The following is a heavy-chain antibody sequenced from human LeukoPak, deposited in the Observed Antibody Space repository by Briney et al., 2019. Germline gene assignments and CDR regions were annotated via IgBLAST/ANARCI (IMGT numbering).Heavy chain of an antibody. Sequence: SETLSLTCTVSGGPISSSSYYWGWIREPPGKGLEWIGEINHSGSTNYNPSLKSRVTISVDTSKNQFSLKLSSVTAADTAVYYCASHGKAAITAAGTGGVDWFDPWGQGTLVTVSS. J-gene: IGHJ5*02. V-gene: IGHV4-39*07. CDR3: ASHGKAAITAAGTGGVDWFDP. CDR2: INHSGST. CDR1: GGPISSSSYY. D-gene: IGHD6-13*01.